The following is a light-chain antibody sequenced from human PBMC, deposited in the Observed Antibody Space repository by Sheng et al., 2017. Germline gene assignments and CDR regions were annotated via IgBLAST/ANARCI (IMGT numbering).Light chain of an antibody. CDR3: SSFTSSSTV. V-gene: IGLV2-14*03. Sequence: QSALTQPASVSGSPGQSITISCTGTSSDIGAYNYVSWYQQHPGKTPNYIINDVSNRPSGVSNRFSGSKSGNTASLTISGLQAEDEADYYCSSFTSSSTVFGTGTTVTIL. CDR1: SSDIGAYNY. CDR2: DVS. J-gene: IGLJ1*01.